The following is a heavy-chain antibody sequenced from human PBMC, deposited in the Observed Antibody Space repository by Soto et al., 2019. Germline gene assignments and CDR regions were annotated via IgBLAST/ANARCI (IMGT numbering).Heavy chain of an antibody. CDR1: GYTFTSYD. Sequence: ASLKVSCKASGYTFTSYDINWVRQATGQGLEWMGWMNPNSGNTGYAQKFQGRVTMTRNTSISTAYMELSSLRSEDTAVYYCARAGGARRTGYYNGYWGQGTLVTVSS. D-gene: IGHD3-9*01. CDR3: ARAGGARRTGYYNGY. CDR2: MNPNSGNT. V-gene: IGHV1-8*01. J-gene: IGHJ4*02.